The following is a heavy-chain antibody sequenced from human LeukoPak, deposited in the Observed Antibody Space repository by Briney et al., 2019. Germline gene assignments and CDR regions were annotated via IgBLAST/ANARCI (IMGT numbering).Heavy chain of an antibody. CDR2: ISGSGGST. D-gene: IGHD3-3*01. CDR1: GFTFSSYA. Sequence: PGGSLRLSCAASGFTFSSYAMSWVRQAPGKGLEWVSAISGSGGSTYYADSVKGRFTISRDNSKNTLYLQMNSLRAEDTAVYYCAKEADYDFWGGYYYPRFDYWGQGTLVTVSS. CDR3: AKEADYDFWGGYYYPRFDY. J-gene: IGHJ4*02. V-gene: IGHV3-23*01.